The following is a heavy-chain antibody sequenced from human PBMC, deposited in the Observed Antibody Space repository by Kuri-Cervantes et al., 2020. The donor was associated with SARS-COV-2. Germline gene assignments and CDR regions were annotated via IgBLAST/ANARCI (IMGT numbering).Heavy chain of an antibody. CDR2: IIPIFGTA. J-gene: IGHJ6*03. D-gene: IGHD2-2*01. V-gene: IGHV1-69*05. CDR1: GGTFSSYA. CDR3: ARASTYCSSTSCYDYYYMDV. Sequence: SVKVSCKASGGTFSSYAISWVRQAPGQGLEWMGGIIPIFGTANYAQKFQGRVTITTDESTNTAYMELSSLRSEDTAVYYCARASTYCSSTSCYDYYYMDVWGKGTTVTVSS.